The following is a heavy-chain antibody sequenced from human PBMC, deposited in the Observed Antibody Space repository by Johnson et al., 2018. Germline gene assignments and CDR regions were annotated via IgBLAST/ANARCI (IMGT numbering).Heavy chain of an antibody. V-gene: IGHV3-74*02. D-gene: IGHD3-10*01. Sequence: VQLVESGGGVVQPGRSLRLSCAASGFTFRTYWMHWVRQVPGKGLVWVSRINSVGSSTIYADPVKGRFTISRDNAKNTLYLQMNSLRAEDTAVYYCVRGNYYYYMDGWGQGTMVTVSS. CDR3: VRGNYYYYMDG. CDR2: INSVGSST. J-gene: IGHJ3*01. CDR1: GFTFRTYW.